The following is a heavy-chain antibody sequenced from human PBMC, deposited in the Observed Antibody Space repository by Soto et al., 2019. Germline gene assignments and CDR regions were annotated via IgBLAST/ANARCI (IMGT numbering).Heavy chain of an antibody. Sequence: SETLSLTCTVSGGSISSSSYYWGWIRQPPGKGLEWIGSIYYTGSTYYNPSLKSRVTISVDTSKNQFSLKLSSVTAADTAVYYCARRGYSGYGAGDYFDYWGQGTLVTVSS. CDR2: IYYTGST. D-gene: IGHD5-12*01. CDR1: GGSISSSSYY. J-gene: IGHJ4*02. V-gene: IGHV4-39*01. CDR3: ARRGYSGYGAGDYFDY.